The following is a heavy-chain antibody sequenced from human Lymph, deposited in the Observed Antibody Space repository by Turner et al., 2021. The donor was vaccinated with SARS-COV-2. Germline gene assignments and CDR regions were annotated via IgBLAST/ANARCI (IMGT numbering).Heavy chain of an antibody. CDR3: ARHNGGRLDY. D-gene: IGHD3-16*01. Sequence: VQLVESGGGVVQPWRSLRLSCAASEFPFSNSGMHWVRKGPGKGLEWGAVIWFDGSNKYYADSVKGRFTISRDNSKNTLYLQMNSLRAEDTAVYYCARHNGGRLDYWGQGTLVTVSS. J-gene: IGHJ4*02. V-gene: IGHV3-33*01. CDR1: EFPFSNSG. CDR2: IWFDGSNK.